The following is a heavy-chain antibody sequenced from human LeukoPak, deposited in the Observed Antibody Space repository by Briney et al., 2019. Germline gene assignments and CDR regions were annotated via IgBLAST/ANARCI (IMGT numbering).Heavy chain of an antibody. Sequence: GGSLRLSCAASGFTFSNAWMSWVRQAPGKGLEWVSSISSSSSYIYYADSVKGRFTISRDNAKNSLYLQMNSLRAEDTAVYYCARVVASWDYYYMDVWGQGTMVNVSS. CDR3: ARVVASWDYYYMDV. V-gene: IGHV3-21*01. J-gene: IGHJ6*03. CDR2: ISSSSSYI. D-gene: IGHD5-12*01. CDR1: GFTFSNAW.